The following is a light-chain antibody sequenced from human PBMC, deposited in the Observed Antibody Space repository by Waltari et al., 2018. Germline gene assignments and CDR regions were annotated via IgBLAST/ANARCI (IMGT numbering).Light chain of an antibody. Sequence: QSALTQPASVSGSPGQSITIPCTGTSSDVGLHNYVSWYQQHPGKAPKLMIYDVNNRPSGVSNRFSGSKSGNTASLTISGLQAEDEGDYYCSTYISSRTLVIFGGGTKLTVL. CDR3: STYISSRTLVI. V-gene: IGLV2-14*01. CDR2: DVN. J-gene: IGLJ2*01. CDR1: SSDVGLHNY.